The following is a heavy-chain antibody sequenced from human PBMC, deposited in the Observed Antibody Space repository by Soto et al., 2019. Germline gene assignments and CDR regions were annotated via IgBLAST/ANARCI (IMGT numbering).Heavy chain of an antibody. J-gene: IGHJ4*02. CDR2: VSSSGSTA. CDR1: GFTFSRFE. V-gene: IGHV3-48*03. D-gene: IGHD3-10*01. Sequence: GGSLRLSCAASGFTFSRFELHWVRQAPGKGLEWISYVSSSGSTAYYASYVEGGFTISRDNANNSVYLQMDSLRAEDTALYYCTRAAWFPYLSFYWGQGALVTVSS. CDR3: TRAAWFPYLSFY.